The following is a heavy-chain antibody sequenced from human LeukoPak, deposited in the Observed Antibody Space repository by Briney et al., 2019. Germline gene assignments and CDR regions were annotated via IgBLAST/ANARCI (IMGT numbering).Heavy chain of an antibody. J-gene: IGHJ4*02. D-gene: IGHD3-3*01. CDR2: IYYSTNT. CDR1: GDSISSSDNY. Sequence: SETLSLTCTVSGDSISSSDNYWGWIRQPPGKGLEWIGYIYYSTNTNYNPSLKSRVTISVDTSKNQFSLKLSSVTAADTAVYYCARQSEGAYYPDYWGQGTLVTVSS. V-gene: IGHV4-61*05. CDR3: ARQSEGAYYPDY.